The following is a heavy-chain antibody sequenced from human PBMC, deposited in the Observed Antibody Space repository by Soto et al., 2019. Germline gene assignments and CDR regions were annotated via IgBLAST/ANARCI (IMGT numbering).Heavy chain of an antibody. CDR1: GFTFSSYS. V-gene: IGHV3-21*01. CDR2: ISSSSSYI. D-gene: IGHD4-17*01. CDR3: ARDDYGDYYYYGMDV. J-gene: IGHJ6*02. Sequence: LRLSCAASGFTFSSYSMNWVRQAPGKGLEWVSSISSSSSYIYYADSVKGRFTISRDNAKNSLYLQMNSLRAEDTAVYYCARDDYGDYYYYGMDVWGQGTTVTVSS.